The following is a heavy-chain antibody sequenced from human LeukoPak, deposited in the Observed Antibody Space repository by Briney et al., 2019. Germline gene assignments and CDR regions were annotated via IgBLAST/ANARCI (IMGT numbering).Heavy chain of an antibody. CDR3: ARNTAGSGAFDP. CDR2: INHSGST. V-gene: IGHV4-34*01. D-gene: IGHD6-25*01. CDR1: GGSFSGYY. Sequence: PSETLSLTCAVYGGSFSGYYWSWIRQPPGKGLERIGEINHSGSTNYNPSLKSRVTISVDTSKNQFSLKLSSVTAADTAVYYCARNTAGSGAFDPWGQGTLVTVSS. J-gene: IGHJ5*02.